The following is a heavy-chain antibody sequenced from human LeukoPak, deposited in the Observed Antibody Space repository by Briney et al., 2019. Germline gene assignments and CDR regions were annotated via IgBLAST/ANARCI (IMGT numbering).Heavy chain of an antibody. CDR2: ISYDGSNK. J-gene: IGHJ4*02. CDR3: ARDKGISVAGTGGFDY. D-gene: IGHD6-19*01. V-gene: IGHV3-30-3*01. CDR1: GFTFSSYA. Sequence: PGGSLRLSCAASGFTFSSYAMHWVRQAPGKGLEWVAVISYDGSNKYYADSVEGRFTISRDNSKNTLYLQMNSLRAEDTAVYYCARDKGISVAGTGGFDYWGQGTLVTVSS.